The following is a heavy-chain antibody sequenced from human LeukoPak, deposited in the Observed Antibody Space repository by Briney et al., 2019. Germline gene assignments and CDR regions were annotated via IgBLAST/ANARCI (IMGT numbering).Heavy chain of an antibody. CDR3: ATMAIAAAGTDY. CDR2: ISPNSGGT. D-gene: IGHD6-13*01. Sequence: ASVKVSCKASGYTFTGYYMHWVRQAPGQGLEWMGWISPNSGGTNYAQKFQGRVTMTRDTSISTAYMELSRLRSDDTAVYYCATMAIAAAGTDYWGQGTLVTVSS. V-gene: IGHV1-2*02. CDR1: GYTFTGYY. J-gene: IGHJ4*02.